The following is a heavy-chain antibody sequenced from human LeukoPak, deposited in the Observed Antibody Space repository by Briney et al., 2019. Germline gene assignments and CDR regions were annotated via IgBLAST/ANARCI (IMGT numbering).Heavy chain of an antibody. Sequence: PSETLSLTCTVSGGSISSSSYYWGWIRQPPGKGLEWIGSIYYSGSTYYNPSLKSRVTISVDTSKNQFSLKLSSVTAADTAVYYCARGGRSIAAAAPDYWGQGTLVTVSS. J-gene: IGHJ4*02. CDR1: GGSISSSSYY. V-gene: IGHV4-39*07. CDR2: IYYSGST. D-gene: IGHD6-13*01. CDR3: ARGGRSIAAAAPDY.